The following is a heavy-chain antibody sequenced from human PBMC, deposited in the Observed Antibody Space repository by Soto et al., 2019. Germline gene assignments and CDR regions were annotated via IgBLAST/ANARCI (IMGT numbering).Heavy chain of an antibody. CDR3: ARALRADY. CDR2: IYYTGTT. CDR1: GGAMTNFY. D-gene: IGHD4-17*01. Sequence: SETLSLTCTVSGGAMTNFYCTCIRQPPWKGLEWIVYIYYTGTTNYNPSLKSRVTISVDTSKNQFSLKLSSVTAADTAVYYCARALRADYWGQGTLVTVSS. V-gene: IGHV4-59*01. J-gene: IGHJ4*02.